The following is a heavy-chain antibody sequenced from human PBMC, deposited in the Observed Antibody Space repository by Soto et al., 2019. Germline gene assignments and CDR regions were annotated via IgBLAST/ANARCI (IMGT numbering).Heavy chain of an antibody. J-gene: IGHJ4*02. CDR1: GFTFSSYG. CDR3: GKVSTYYYDSTFDF. CDR2: ISYDGNDK. D-gene: IGHD3-22*01. V-gene: IGHV3-30*18. Sequence: QVQLVESGGGVVQPGRSLRLSCAASGFTFSSYGMHWVRQAPGKGLEWVAIISYDGNDKHHADSVKGRFTIYRDNSKNTLYLQMNSLRAKDTAVYYCGKVSTYYYDSTFDFWGQGTLVTVSS.